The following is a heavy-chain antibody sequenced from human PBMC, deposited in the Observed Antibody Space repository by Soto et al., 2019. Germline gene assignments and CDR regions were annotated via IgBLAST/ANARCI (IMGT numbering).Heavy chain of an antibody. CDR3: AKTTDAWFNAFEI. Sequence: GGSLRLACAASGFIFSSYAMSWVRQAPGKGLEWVSAISGSGTTAYYADSVKGRFTFSRDNSKKTMYLQMNSLRAEDTAVYYCAKTTDAWFNAFEIWGQGTMVTVSS. V-gene: IGHV3-23*01. J-gene: IGHJ3*02. D-gene: IGHD3-10*01. CDR1: GFIFSSYA. CDR2: ISGSGTTA.